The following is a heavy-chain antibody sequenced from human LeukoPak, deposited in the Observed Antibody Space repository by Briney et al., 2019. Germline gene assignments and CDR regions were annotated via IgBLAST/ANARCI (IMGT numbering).Heavy chain of an antibody. J-gene: IGHJ1*01. CDR2: ISSSGSTI. CDR3: AREPPSDEAAVTEYFQH. V-gene: IGHV3-48*03. D-gene: IGHD6-13*01. Sequence: PGGPLRLSCAASGFTFSSYEMNWVRQAPGKGLEWVSYISSSGSTIYYADSVKGRFTISRDNAKNSLYLQMNSLRAEDTAVYYCAREPPSDEAAVTEYFQHWGQGTLVTVSS. CDR1: GFTFSSYE.